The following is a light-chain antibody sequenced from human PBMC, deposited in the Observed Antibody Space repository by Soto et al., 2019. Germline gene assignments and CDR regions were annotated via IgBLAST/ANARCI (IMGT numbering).Light chain of an antibody. Sequence: AIQMTQSPSSLSASVGDRVTMTCRASQGINNEFAWYQQKPGKAPNLLIYAASNFHSGVPSRFSGSGSGTDFALTISSLQPEDFATYFCLHDYNYPRTCGQGTKVE. CDR2: AAS. CDR3: LHDYNYPRT. CDR1: QGINNE. V-gene: IGKV1-6*01. J-gene: IGKJ1*01.